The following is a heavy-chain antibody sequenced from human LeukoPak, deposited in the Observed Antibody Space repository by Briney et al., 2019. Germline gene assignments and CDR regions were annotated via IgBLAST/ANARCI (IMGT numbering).Heavy chain of an antibody. Sequence: PSGTLSLTCAVSGGSISSITWWNWVRQPPGKGLEWIGEIYHTGSTNYNPSLKSRVTMSVDKSKSQFSLKLSSVTAADTAVYYCAREGGPQSLRGTFDPWGQGTLVTVSS. CDR1: GGSISSITW. V-gene: IGHV4-4*02. D-gene: IGHD1-1*01. CDR2: IYHTGST. CDR3: AREGGPQSLRGTFDP. J-gene: IGHJ5*02.